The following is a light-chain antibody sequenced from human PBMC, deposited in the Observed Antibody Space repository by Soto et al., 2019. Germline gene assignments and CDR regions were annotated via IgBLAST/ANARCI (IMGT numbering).Light chain of an antibody. CDR1: QTVGSY. CDR2: DAS. CDR3: QHRMNWPLT. Sequence: EIVFTQSPATLSLSPGERATLSCRASQTVGSYLLWYQQKPGQAPRLLIYDASNRASGTPARFSGSGSETDFTLTISSLEPEDFAVYYCQHRMNWPLTFGQGTRLEIK. V-gene: IGKV3-11*01. J-gene: IGKJ5*01.